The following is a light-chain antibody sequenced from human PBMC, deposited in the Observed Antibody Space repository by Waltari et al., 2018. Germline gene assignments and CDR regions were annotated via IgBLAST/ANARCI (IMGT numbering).Light chain of an antibody. CDR3: QQYNSYSRT. Sequence: DIQMTQSPSTLSASVGDRVTLTCRASQSINSWLAWYQQKPGKAPTLLIYKASTLESGVPSRFSGSGSGTEFTLTISSLQPDDFATYYCQQYNSYSRTFGQGTKVEIK. V-gene: IGKV1-5*03. CDR2: KAS. J-gene: IGKJ1*01. CDR1: QSINSW.